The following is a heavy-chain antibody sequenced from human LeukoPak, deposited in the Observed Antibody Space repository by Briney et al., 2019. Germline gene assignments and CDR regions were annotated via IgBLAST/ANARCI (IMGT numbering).Heavy chain of an antibody. Sequence: PGGSLRLSCAASGFTVSNTYMSWVRQAPGKGLEWVSIIYSAGSTYYADSVKGRFTISRDNSKNTLYLQMNSLRAEDTAVYYCAKGHCTNGICWLDWGQGTLVTVSS. CDR2: IYSAGST. V-gene: IGHV3-53*01. CDR1: GFTVSNTY. J-gene: IGHJ4*02. D-gene: IGHD2-8*01. CDR3: AKGHCTNGICWLD.